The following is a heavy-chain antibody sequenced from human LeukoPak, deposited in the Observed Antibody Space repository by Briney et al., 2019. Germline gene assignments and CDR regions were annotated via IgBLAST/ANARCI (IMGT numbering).Heavy chain of an antibody. J-gene: IGHJ4*02. V-gene: IGHV1-69*13. CDR2: IIPIFGTA. CDR1: GGTFSSYA. CDR3: AREGSGSYWGNDY. D-gene: IGHD1-26*01. Sequence: GASVKVSCKASGGTFSSYAISWVRQAPGQGLEWMGGIIPIFGTANYAQKFQGRVTITADESTSTAYMELSSLRSEDTAVYYCAREGSGSYWGNDYWGQGTLVTVSS.